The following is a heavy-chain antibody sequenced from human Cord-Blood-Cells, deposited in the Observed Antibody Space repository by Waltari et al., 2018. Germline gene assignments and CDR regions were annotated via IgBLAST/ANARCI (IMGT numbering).Heavy chain of an antibody. CDR3: AEGGDIVVVPAAIYSQYYYYYMDV. CDR1: GFIFSSYA. J-gene: IGHJ6*03. CDR2: IRGSGGSA. D-gene: IGHD2-2*02. Sequence: EVQLLESGGGLVQPGGSLRLSCAASGFIFSSYAMSWVRPAPGKGLAWVPAIRGSGGSASYADAGKGQFTISRDNAKNTVYLQMNGLGAEDTAVYYCAEGGDIVVVPAAIYSQYYYYYMDVWGKGTTVTVSS. V-gene: IGHV3-23*01.